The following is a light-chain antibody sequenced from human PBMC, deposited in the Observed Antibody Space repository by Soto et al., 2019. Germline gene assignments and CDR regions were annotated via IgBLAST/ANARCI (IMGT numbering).Light chain of an antibody. Sequence: EIVLTQSPGALSLSPGERATLSCRASQSVSNNHLAWLQQRLGQAPRLLIYAASRRASGIPDRFTGSGSETDFTLTISRLEPEDFAVYYCQQYGNSPSTFGQGTKVEIK. V-gene: IGKV3-20*01. J-gene: IGKJ1*01. CDR3: QQYGNSPST. CDR2: AAS. CDR1: QSVSNNH.